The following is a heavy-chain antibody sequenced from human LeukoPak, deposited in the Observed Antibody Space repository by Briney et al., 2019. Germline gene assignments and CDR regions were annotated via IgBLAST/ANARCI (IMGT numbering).Heavy chain of an antibody. J-gene: IGHJ6*03. CDR1: GYTFTSYG. Sequence: GASVKVSCKASGYTFTSYGISWVRQAPGQGLEWMGWISAYNGNTNYAQELRGRVTMTTDTSTSTAYMELRSLRSDDTAVYYCARVPASYYYYMDVWGKGTTVTVSS. V-gene: IGHV1-18*01. CDR3: ARVPASYYYYMDV. D-gene: IGHD2-15*01. CDR2: ISAYNGNT.